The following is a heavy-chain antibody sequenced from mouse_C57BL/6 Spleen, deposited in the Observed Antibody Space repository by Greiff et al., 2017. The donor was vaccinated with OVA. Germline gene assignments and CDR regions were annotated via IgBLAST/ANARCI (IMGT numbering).Heavy chain of an antibody. CDR1: GYTFTDYY. Sequence: SGPVLVKPGASVKMSCKASGYTFTDYYMNWVKQSHGKSLEWIGVINPYNGGTSYNQKFKGKATLTVDKSSSTAYMELNSLTSEDSAVYYCARHYGSSHWYFDVWGTGTTVTVSS. J-gene: IGHJ1*03. CDR3: ARHYGSSHWYFDV. D-gene: IGHD1-1*01. V-gene: IGHV1-19*01. CDR2: INPYNGGT.